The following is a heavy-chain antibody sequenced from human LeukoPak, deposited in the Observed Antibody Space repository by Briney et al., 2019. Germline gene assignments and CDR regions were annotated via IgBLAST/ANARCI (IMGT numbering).Heavy chain of an antibody. CDR2: ISWNSGSI. D-gene: IGHD3-10*01. CDR1: GFTFDDYA. CDR3: AKDSSEDMVRGVIIT. V-gene: IGHV3-9*01. J-gene: IGHJ4*02. Sequence: GGSLRLSCAASGFTFDDYAMHWVRQAPGKGLEWVSGISWNSGSIGYADSVKGRFTISRDNAKNSLYLQMNSLRAEDTALYYCAKDSSEDMVRGVIITWGQGTLVTVSS.